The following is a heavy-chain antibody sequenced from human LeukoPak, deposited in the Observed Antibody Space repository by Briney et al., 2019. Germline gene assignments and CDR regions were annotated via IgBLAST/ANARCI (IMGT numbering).Heavy chain of an antibody. CDR3: ARQAGYSSSEGM. D-gene: IGHD6-13*01. V-gene: IGHV4-59*08. CDR2: IYYSGST. CDR1: GGSISSYY. Sequence: KPSETLSLTCTVSGGSISSYYWSWIRQPPGKGLEWIGYIYYSGSTNYNPSLKSRVTISVDTSKNQFSLKLSSVTAADTAVYYCARQAGYSSSEGMWGQGTLVTVSS. J-gene: IGHJ4*02.